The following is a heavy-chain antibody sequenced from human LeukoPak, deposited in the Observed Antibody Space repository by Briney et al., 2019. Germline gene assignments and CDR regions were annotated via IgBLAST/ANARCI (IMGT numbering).Heavy chain of an antibody. CDR3: ARDRRGSTNRLRFGL. J-gene: IGHJ5*02. V-gene: IGHV4-4*07. CDR1: GGSISGYY. Sequence: SETLSLTCTVSGGSISGYYWGWIRQPAGKGLEWIGRVYTSGSTNYTPSLKSRVTMSVDTSKNQLSLRLTSVSAEDTAVYYCARDRRGSTNRLRFGLWGEGIRVTVSS. CDR2: VYTSGST. D-gene: IGHD2-15*01.